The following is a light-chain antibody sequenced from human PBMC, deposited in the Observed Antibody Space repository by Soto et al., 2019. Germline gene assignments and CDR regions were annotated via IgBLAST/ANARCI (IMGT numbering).Light chain of an antibody. CDR3: QQYGSTRPT. CDR2: GAS. Sequence: EIVLTQSPGTLSLSPGERATLSCRASQSVSSSYLAWYQQKPGQAPRLLIYGASSRATGIPDRFSGSGSRTDFTLTISRLEPEDFAVYYCQQYGSTRPTFGQGTKVEIK. J-gene: IGKJ1*01. CDR1: QSVSSSY. V-gene: IGKV3-20*01.